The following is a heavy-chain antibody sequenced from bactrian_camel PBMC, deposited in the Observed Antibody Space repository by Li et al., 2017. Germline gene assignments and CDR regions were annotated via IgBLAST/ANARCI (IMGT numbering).Heavy chain of an antibody. J-gene: IGHJ7*01. D-gene: IGHD1*01. Sequence: VQLVESGGGLVQPGRSLRLSCTASGFTFDIYGMSWVRQAPGKALEWVSTNSSAGNTTYYTRSMKGRLTISRDNAKKTMYLQMDNLKTDDTAMYYCASGPWGYCTRTKWEGGMNNWGKGTQVTVS. V-gene: IGHV3S36*01. CDR1: GFTFDIYG. CDR2: NSSAGNTT.